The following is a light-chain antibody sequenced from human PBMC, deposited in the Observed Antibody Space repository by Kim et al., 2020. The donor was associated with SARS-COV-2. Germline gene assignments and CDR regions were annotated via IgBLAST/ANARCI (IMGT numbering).Light chain of an antibody. V-gene: IGKV3-20*01. CDR2: GAS. CDR3: QQYDRSPPWT. J-gene: IGKJ1*01. Sequence: PGERATLSCRASQSLSSSYLAWYQQKPGQAPRLLIFGASSRATGIPDRFSGSGSGADFTLTVSRLEPEDFAVYYCQQYDRSPPWTFGQGTKVEIK. CDR1: QSLSSSY.